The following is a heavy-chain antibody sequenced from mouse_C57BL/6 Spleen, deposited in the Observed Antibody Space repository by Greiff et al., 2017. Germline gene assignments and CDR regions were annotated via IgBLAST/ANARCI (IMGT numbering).Heavy chain of an antibody. CDR3: ARITTVVAKENYAMDY. CDR1: GYTFTSYG. Sequence: QVQLKQSGAELARPGASVKLSCKASGYTFTSYGISWVKQRTGQGLEWIGEIYPRSGNTYYNEKFKGKATLTADKSSSTAYMELRSLTSEDSAVYFCARITTVVAKENYAMDYWGQGTSVTVSS. D-gene: IGHD1-1*01. J-gene: IGHJ4*01. CDR2: IYPRSGNT. V-gene: IGHV1-81*01.